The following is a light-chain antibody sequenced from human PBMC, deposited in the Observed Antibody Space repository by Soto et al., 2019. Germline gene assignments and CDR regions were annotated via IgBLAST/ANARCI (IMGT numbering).Light chain of an antibody. CDR1: QTISNY. CDR3: QQLNSYPRIT. Sequence: DVQMTQSPSSLFASIGDRVTITCRASQTISNYLNWYRQKPGKAPELLIYAASSLHSGVPSRFSGSGSGTDFTLTISSLQPEDFATYYCQQLNSYPRITFGQGTRLEI. J-gene: IGKJ5*01. CDR2: AAS. V-gene: IGKV1-39*01.